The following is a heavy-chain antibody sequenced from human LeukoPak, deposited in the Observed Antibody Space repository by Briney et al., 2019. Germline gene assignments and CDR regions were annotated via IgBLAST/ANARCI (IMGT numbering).Heavy chain of an antibody. D-gene: IGHD2-15*01. V-gene: IGHV1-46*01. CDR2: INPSGGST. J-gene: IGHJ6*02. CDR1: GYTFTSYY. Sequence: ASVKVSCKASGYTFTSYYMHWVRQAPGQGLEWMGIINPSGGSTSYAQKFQGRVTMTRDTSTSTVYMELSSLRSEDTAVYYCARGDYCSGGSRYSQGGLYGMDVRGQGTTVTVSS. CDR3: ARGDYCSGGSRYSQGGLYGMDV.